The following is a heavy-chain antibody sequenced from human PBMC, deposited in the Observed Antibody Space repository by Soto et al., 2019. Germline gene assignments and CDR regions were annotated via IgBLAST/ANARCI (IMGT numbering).Heavy chain of an antibody. Sequence: GESLKISCKGSGYSFTSYWIDWVRQMPGKGLEWMGRIDPSDSYTNYSPSFQGHVTISADKSISTAYLQWSSLKASDTAMYYCARHIAVHQYYSGMDVWGQGTTVTVSS. D-gene: IGHD6-19*01. CDR3: ARHIAVHQYYSGMDV. V-gene: IGHV5-10-1*01. CDR1: GYSFTSYW. CDR2: IDPSDSYT. J-gene: IGHJ6*02.